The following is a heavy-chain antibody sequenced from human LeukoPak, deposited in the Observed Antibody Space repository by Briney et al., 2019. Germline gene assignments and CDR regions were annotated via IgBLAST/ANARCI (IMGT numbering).Heavy chain of an antibody. CDR2: INPSGGRT. D-gene: IGHD5-24*01. V-gene: IGHV1-46*01. CDR3: ARDPGGDGYNRPNPSNCFDP. J-gene: IGHJ5*02. Sequence: GASVKVSCKASGYTFTGYYMHWVRQAPGQRLEWMGIINPSGGRTTYAQKFQGRVAITRDTSTSTFYMELSSLSAEDMAVYYCARDPGGDGYNRPNPSNCFDPWGQGTLVSVSS. CDR1: GYTFTGYY.